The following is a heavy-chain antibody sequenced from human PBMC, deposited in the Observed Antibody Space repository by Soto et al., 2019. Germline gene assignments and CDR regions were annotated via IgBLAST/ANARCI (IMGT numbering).Heavy chain of an antibody. CDR2: ISGSADST. CDR1: GFSFSSFA. Sequence: EVQLLESGGGFIHPGGSLRLSWAASGFSFSSFAMNWVRQAPGKGLEWVSIISGSADSTLYADAVKGRFNISRDNSKITLYLHINSLRAEDSAVYYCAKTRGDMIYAISGYGMDVWGQGPTVTVSS. J-gene: IGHJ6*02. D-gene: IGHD2-8*01. V-gene: IGHV3-23*01. CDR3: AKTRGDMIYAISGYGMDV.